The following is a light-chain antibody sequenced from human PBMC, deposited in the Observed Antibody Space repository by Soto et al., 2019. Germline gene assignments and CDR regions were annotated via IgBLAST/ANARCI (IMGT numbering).Light chain of an antibody. J-gene: IGLJ1*01. CDR2: DSN. CDR1: SSNIGAGQD. Sequence: QSVLTQPPSVSGAPGLRVTISCTGTSSNIGAGQDVHWYRQLPGAAPKFLISDSNNRASGVPDRFSVSKSGASASLAITGLRAEDEGDYFCQSYGTSLSGLYVFGTGTKVTVL. CDR3: QSYGTSLSGLYV. V-gene: IGLV1-40*01.